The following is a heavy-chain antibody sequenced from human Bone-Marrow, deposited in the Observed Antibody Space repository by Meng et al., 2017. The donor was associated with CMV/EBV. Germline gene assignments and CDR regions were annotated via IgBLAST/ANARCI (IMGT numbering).Heavy chain of an antibody. CDR3: ARGNARFDY. J-gene: IGHJ4*02. CDR2: ISYDGSNK. CDR1: GFTFSSYW. V-gene: IGHV3-30-3*01. Sequence: VQLVESGGGLVQPGGSLRLSCAASGFTFSSYWMHWVRQAPGKGLEWVAVISYDGSNKYYADSVKGRFTISRDNSKNTLYLQMNSLGAEDTAVYYCARGNARFDYWGQGTLVTVSS.